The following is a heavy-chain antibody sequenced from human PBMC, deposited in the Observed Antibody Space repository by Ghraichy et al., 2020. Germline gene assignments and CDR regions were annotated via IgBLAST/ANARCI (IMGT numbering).Heavy chain of an antibody. V-gene: IGHV4-39*01. CDR1: GGSISSSDYF. Sequence: ETLSLTCTVSGGSISSSDYFWGWIRQHPGKGLEWIVSIYYSGSAYYNPSLTSRVTISVDTSKTHFSLTLSSVSAADTALYYCARHGSTMVSRIDYWGQGTLVTVSS. CDR2: IYYSGSA. J-gene: IGHJ4*02. CDR3: ARHGSTMVSRIDY. D-gene: IGHD5/OR15-5a*01.